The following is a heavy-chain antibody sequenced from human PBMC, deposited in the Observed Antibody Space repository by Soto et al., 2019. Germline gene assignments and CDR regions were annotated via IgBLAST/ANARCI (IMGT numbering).Heavy chain of an antibody. J-gene: IGHJ4*02. CDR3: ARGVGGALVVAATQGDY. CDR1: GGSFSGYY. CDR2: INHSGRT. Sequence: QVQLQQWGAGVLKPSETLSLTCAVYGGSFSGYYWSWIRQPPGKGLEWTVEINHSGRTNYNPSLKSRVTRSVDTSKHQFSLKRSSGTAADTAVYFGARGVGGALVVAATQGDYWGQGTLVAVSS. D-gene: IGHD2-15*01. V-gene: IGHV4-34*01.